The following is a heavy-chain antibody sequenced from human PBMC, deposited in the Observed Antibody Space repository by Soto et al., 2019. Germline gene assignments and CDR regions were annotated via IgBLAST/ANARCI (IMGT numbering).Heavy chain of an antibody. V-gene: IGHV1-2*02. J-gene: IGHJ6*02. Sequence: ASVKVSCKASGYTFTGYYMHWVRQAPGQGLEWMGWINPNSGGTNYAQKFQGRVTMTRDTSISTAYMELSRLRSDDTAVYYCARGYCSGGSCPYYYGMDVWGQGTTVTVSS. CDR1: GYTFTGYY. CDR2: INPNSGGT. CDR3: ARGYCSGGSCPYYYGMDV. D-gene: IGHD2-15*01.